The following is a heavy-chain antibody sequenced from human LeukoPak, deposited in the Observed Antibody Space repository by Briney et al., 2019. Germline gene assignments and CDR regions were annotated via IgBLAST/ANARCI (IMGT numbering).Heavy chain of an antibody. CDR2: ISYDGSTT. V-gene: IGHV3-30*03. J-gene: IGHJ4*02. CDR1: GFTFSSYG. Sequence: PGRSLRLSCVASGFTFSSYGMHWVRQAPGKGLEWVAVISYDGSTTYYADSVRGRFTISRDSSKNTLYLQMNSLRAEDTAVYYCARDQYSYAHAAHWGQGTLVTVSS. CDR3: ARDQYSYAHAAH. D-gene: IGHD5-18*01.